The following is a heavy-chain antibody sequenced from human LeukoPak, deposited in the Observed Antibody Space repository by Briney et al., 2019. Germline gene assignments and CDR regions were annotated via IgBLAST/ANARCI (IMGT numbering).Heavy chain of an antibody. CDR2: THYTGEN. CDR1: GDSISGPY. D-gene: IGHD1-26*01. CDR3: ARETDTGSNHAKIRYDI. V-gene: IGHV4-59*11. Sequence: PSETLSLTCSVSGDSISGPYWNWIRQSPGRGLEWIGYTHYTGENNYNPSLKSRLTMSVDTSKNQFSLKLTSATAADTAVYYCARETDTGSNHAKIRYDIWGQGTMVTVSS. J-gene: IGHJ3*02.